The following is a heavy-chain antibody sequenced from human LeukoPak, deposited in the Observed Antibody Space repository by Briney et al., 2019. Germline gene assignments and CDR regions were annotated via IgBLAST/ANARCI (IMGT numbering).Heavy chain of an antibody. CDR3: ARSSGWYSYFDY. Sequence: GGSLRLSCAASGFTFSSYAMSWVRQAPGKGLEWVSAISGSGGSTYYADSVKGRFTISRDNSKNTLYLQMNSLRAEDTAVYYCARSSGWYSYFDYWGQGTLVTVSS. CDR2: ISGSGGST. CDR1: GFTFSSYA. J-gene: IGHJ4*02. V-gene: IGHV3-23*01. D-gene: IGHD6-19*01.